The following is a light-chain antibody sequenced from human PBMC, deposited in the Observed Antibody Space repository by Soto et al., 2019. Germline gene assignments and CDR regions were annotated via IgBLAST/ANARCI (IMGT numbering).Light chain of an antibody. CDR3: QQRSNWPGT. CDR1: QSVSSY. V-gene: IGKV3-11*01. Sequence: EIVLTQSPATLSLSPGERATLSCRASQSVSSYLAWYQQKPGQAPRLLIYDASNRATGIPARFSGSGSGTDFTLTISSLEPEEFAVYYCQQRSNWPGTFGHGTKLEIK. CDR2: DAS. J-gene: IGKJ2*01.